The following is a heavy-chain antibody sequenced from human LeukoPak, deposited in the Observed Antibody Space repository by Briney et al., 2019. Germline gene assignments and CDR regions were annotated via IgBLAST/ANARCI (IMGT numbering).Heavy chain of an antibody. CDR1: GFTFRSYG. CDR2: ISYDETNK. D-gene: IGHD1-1*01. Sequence: PGGSLRLSCAASGFTFRSYGMHWVRQAPGKGLEWVAVISYDETNKYYADSVKGRFTISRDNSKNTLYLQMNSLRPEDTAVHYCARARVTTGTTRIAFDIWGQGTMVAVSS. V-gene: IGHV3-30*03. CDR3: ARARVTTGTTRIAFDI. J-gene: IGHJ3*02.